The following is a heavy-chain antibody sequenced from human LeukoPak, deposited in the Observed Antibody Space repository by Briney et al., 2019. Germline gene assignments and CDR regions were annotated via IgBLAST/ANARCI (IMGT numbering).Heavy chain of an antibody. CDR3: ARSAISYYLRYFDY. D-gene: IGHD1-26*01. CDR2: INHSGST. CDR1: GGSFSGYY. J-gene: IGHJ4*02. V-gene: IGHV4-34*01. Sequence: PSETLSLTCAVYGGSFSGYYWSWIRQPPGKGLEWIGEINHSGSTNYNPSLKSRVTISVDTSKNQLSLKLSSVTAADTAVYYCARSAISYYLRYFDYWGQGTLVTVSS.